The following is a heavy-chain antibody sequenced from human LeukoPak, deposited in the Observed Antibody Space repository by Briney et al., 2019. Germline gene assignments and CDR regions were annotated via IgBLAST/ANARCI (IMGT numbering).Heavy chain of an antibody. CDR2: ISGSSRTI. CDR1: DVTLSTFT. Sequence: GGSLRLSCAASDVTLSTFTMHWVRQAPGKGLEWVSSISGSSRTINYADSVQGRFTVSRDNANNSMYFQMNELRREDTAVYYCAKGSPRGGLDSWGQGTLVTVSS. J-gene: IGHJ4*02. V-gene: IGHV3-48*01. CDR3: AKGSPRGGLDS. D-gene: IGHD1-14*01.